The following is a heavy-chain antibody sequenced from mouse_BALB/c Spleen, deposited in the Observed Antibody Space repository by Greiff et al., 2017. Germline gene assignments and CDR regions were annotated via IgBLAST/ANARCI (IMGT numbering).Heavy chain of an antibody. CDR3: ARDGSYYCNYVVY. V-gene: IGHV5-6-3*01. J-gene: IGHJ2*01. CDR2: INSNGGST. Sequence: EVKLMESGGGLVQPGGSLKLSCAASGFTFSSYGMSWVRQTPDKRLELVATINSNGGSTYYPDSVKGRFTISRDNAKNTLYLQMSSLKSEDTAMYYCARDGSYYCNYVVYWGQGTTLTVSS. CDR1: GFTFSSYG. D-gene: IGHD2-1*01.